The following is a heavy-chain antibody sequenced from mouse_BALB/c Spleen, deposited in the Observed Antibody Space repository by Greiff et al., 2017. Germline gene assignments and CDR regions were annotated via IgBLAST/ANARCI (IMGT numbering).Heavy chain of an antibody. D-gene: IGHD2-13*01. CDR1: GYTFTDYN. CDR2: IYPYNGDT. J-gene: IGHJ3*01. Sequence: VQLKQSGPELVKPGASVKISCKASGYTFTDYNMHWVKQSHGKSLEWIGYIYPYNGDTGYNQKFKSKATLTVDNSSSTAYMELRSLTSEDSAVYYCARGNYYGAWFAYWGQGTLVTVSA. V-gene: IGHV1S29*02. CDR3: ARGNYYGAWFAY.